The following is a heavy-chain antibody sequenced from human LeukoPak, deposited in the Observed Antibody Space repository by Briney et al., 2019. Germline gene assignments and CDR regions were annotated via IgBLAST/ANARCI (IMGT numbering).Heavy chain of an antibody. CDR1: GYSFTSYW. V-gene: IGHV5-51*01. Sequence: GESLKISCKGSGYSFTSYWIGWVRQMPGKGPEWMGVIYPGDSNIKYSPSFQGQVTISADKSISTAYLQWSSLKASDTAMYYCARSMGYGGNTFFDYWGKGTLVTVSS. D-gene: IGHD4-23*01. J-gene: IGHJ4*02. CDR3: ARSMGYGGNTFFDY. CDR2: IYPGDSNI.